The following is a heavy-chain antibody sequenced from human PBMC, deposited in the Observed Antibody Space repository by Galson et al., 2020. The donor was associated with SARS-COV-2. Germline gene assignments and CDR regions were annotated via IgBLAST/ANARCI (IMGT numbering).Heavy chain of an antibody. J-gene: IGHJ4*02. V-gene: IGHV3-72*01. CDR3: ARDNTVYGIDS. CDR2: VRNKANSYST. CDR1: GFTFTDHF. D-gene: IGHD4-17*01. Sequence: GGSLRLSCAASGFTFTDHFIDWVRQAPGKGLEWIGRVRNKANSYSTDYSASVRGRFTLSRDDSKNYLYLQMDSLKTEDTAVYYCARDNTVYGIDSWGQGTLVTVSS.